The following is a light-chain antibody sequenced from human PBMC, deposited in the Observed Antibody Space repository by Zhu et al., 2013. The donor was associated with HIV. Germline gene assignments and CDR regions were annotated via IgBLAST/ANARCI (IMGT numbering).Light chain of an antibody. Sequence: EIVMTQSPATLSVSPGEGATLSCRASQSVISSYLAWYQEKPGQAPRLLIYAASSRATGIPDRFSGSGSGTDFTLTISRLEPEDFAVYYCQQYGSSPRTFGQGTKVEIK. CDR2: AAS. CDR3: QQYGSSPRT. J-gene: IGKJ1*01. CDR1: QSVISSY. V-gene: IGKV3-20*01.